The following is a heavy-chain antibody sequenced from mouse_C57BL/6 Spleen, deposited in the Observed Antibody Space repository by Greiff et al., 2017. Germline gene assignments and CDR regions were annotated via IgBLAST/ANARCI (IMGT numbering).Heavy chain of an antibody. V-gene: IGHV1-18*01. Sequence: EVKLVESGPELVKPGASVKIPCKASGYTFTDYNMDWVKQSHGKSLEWIGDINPNNGGTISNQKFKGKATLTVDKSSSTAYMELRSLTSEDTAVYYCARRGDGIWYFDVWGTGTTVTVSS. J-gene: IGHJ1*03. D-gene: IGHD2-1*01. CDR3: ARRGDGIWYFDV. CDR2: INPNNGGT. CDR1: GYTFTDYN.